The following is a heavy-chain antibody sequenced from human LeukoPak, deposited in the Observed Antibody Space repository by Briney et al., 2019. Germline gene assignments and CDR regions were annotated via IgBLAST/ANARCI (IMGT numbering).Heavy chain of an antibody. Sequence: SGRSLRLSCAASGFTCDDDGMHWVRQAPRKGLEWVSGISWNSGSIGYADSVKGRFTISRDKAKNSLYLQMNSLGAEDTALYYCAKGTPLVDWGQGTLVTVSS. V-gene: IGHV3-9*01. CDR1: GFTCDDDG. D-gene: IGHD2-21*01. CDR3: AKGTPLVD. J-gene: IGHJ4*02. CDR2: ISWNSGSI.